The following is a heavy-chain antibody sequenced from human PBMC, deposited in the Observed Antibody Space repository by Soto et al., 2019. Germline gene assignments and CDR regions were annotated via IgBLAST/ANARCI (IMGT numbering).Heavy chain of an antibody. D-gene: IGHD1-26*01. V-gene: IGHV4-31*03. J-gene: IGHJ5*02. CDR1: GASLDGGSYY. Sequence: QVQLQESGPGLVKPSQTLSLACSVSGASLDGGSYYWSWIRQYPGKALEWIGFIYFTSTTYYNPSLRNRVTMSVDMSKNQFSLELTSVTAADTAIYYCAREGHASWEWLDPWGQGILVTVSS. CDR2: IYFTSTT. CDR3: AREGHASWEWLDP.